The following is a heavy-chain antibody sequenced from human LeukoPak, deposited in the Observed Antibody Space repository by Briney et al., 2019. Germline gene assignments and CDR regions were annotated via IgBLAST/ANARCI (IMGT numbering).Heavy chain of an antibody. D-gene: IGHD3-22*01. CDR1: GYSITSGYH. V-gene: IGHV4-38-2*02. J-gene: IGHJ3*02. Sequence: SETLPLTCSVSGYSITSGYHWTWIRQPPGKGLEWIGEINHSGSTNYNPSLKSRVTISVDTSKNQFSLKLSSVTAADTAVYYCASRRPQWLLLRGGAFDIWGQGTMVTVSS. CDR3: ASRRPQWLLLRGGAFDI. CDR2: INHSGST.